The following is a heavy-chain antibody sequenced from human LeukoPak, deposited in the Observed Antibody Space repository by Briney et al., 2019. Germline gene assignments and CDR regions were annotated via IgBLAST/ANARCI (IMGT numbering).Heavy chain of an antibody. Sequence: GESLKISCKGSGYSFTSYWIGWVRQMLGKGLEWMGIIYPGDSDTRYSPSFQGQVTISADKSISTAYLQWSSLKASDTAMYYCARHLAYCGGDCYPGDYFDYWGQGTLVTVSS. CDR2: IYPGDSDT. CDR1: GYSFTSYW. D-gene: IGHD2-21*02. J-gene: IGHJ4*02. CDR3: ARHLAYCGGDCYPGDYFDY. V-gene: IGHV5-51*01.